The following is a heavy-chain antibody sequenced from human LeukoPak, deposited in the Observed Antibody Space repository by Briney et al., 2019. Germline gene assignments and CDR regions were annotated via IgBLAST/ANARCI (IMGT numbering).Heavy chain of an antibody. Sequence: GASVKVSCKASGYTFTGYYMHWVRQAPGQGLEWMGWINPNSGGTNYAQKFQGRVTMTRDTSISTAYMELSSLRSEDTTVYYCARDDNGDSTTWFDYWGQGTLVTVSS. V-gene: IGHV1-2*02. CDR3: ARDDNGDSTTWFDY. CDR2: INPNSGGT. J-gene: IGHJ4*02. CDR1: GYTFTGYY. D-gene: IGHD4-17*01.